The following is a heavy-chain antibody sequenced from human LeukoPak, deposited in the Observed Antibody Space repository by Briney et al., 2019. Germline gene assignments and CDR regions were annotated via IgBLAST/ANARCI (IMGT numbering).Heavy chain of an antibody. CDR2: ISGSGGSA. J-gene: IGHJ4*02. Sequence: GGSLRLSCAASGFTFSSYAMSWVRQAPGKGLEWVSAISGSGGSAYYADSVKGRFTISRDNSKNTLYLQMNSLRAEDTAVYYCAKRSTMVRFGDYWGQGTLVTVSS. V-gene: IGHV3-23*01. D-gene: IGHD3-10*01. CDR1: GFTFSSYA. CDR3: AKRSTMVRFGDY.